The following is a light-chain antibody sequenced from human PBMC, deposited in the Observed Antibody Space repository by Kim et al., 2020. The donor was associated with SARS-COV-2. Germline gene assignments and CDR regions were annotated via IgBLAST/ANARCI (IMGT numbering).Light chain of an antibody. CDR2: GAS. Sequence: SPGERAHLPGRASQSVSSNLAWYQQKPGQAPRLLIYGASTRATGIPARFSGSGSGTEFTLTISSLQSEDFAVYYCQQYNNWPPLTFGGGTKVDIK. CDR3: QQYNNWPPLT. CDR1: QSVSSN. V-gene: IGKV3-15*01. J-gene: IGKJ4*01.